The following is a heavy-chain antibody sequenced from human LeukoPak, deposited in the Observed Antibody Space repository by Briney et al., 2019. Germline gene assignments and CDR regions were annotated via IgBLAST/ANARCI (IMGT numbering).Heavy chain of an antibody. CDR2: ISSSSSYI. J-gene: IGHJ4*02. V-gene: IGHV3-21*01. CDR1: GFTFSSYS. Sequence: GGSLRLSCAASGFTFSSYSMNWVRQAPGKGLEWVSSISSSSSYIYYAGSVKGRFTISRDNAKNSLYLQMNSLRAEDTAVYYCASPPLQRDYWGQGTLVTVSS. CDR3: ASPPLQRDY. D-gene: IGHD4-11*01.